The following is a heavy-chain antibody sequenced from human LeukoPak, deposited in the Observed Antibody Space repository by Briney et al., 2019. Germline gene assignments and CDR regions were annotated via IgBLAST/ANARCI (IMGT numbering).Heavy chain of an antibody. V-gene: IGHV4-59*01. CDR3: ARGRHYDITAFNPTYYFDS. CDR2: IYNTVDV. D-gene: IGHD3-9*01. J-gene: IGHJ4*02. Sequence: SETLSLTCTVSGASIVGSYWTWIRQSPGEGLQYVGYIYNTVDVNYSPSLKSRVTISIDMSRNQFSMTLNSVTTADKAIYYCARGRHYDITAFNPTYYFDSWGQGALVTVSS. CDR1: GASIVGSY.